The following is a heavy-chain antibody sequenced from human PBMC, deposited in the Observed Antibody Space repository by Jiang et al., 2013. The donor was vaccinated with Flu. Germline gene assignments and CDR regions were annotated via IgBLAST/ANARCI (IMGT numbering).Heavy chain of an antibody. CDR3: TKGNPFVSRVEFDF. D-gene: IGHD1-1*01. J-gene: IGHJ4*02. Sequence: VQLVESGGGVVQPGGSLRLSCAASGFTFDDYAMHWVRQTPGKGLEWVSGISWHSEKIDYVDSVKGRFTISRDNAKNSLDLQMNSLRVEDTAWYYCTKGNPFVSRVEFDFWGQGILVTVSS. CDR2: ISWHSEKI. V-gene: IGHV3-9*01. CDR1: GFTFDDYA.